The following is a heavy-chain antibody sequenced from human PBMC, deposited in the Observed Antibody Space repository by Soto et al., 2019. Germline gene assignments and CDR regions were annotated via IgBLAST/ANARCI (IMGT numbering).Heavy chain of an antibody. CDR3: ARNREYSDYGGFYSGMDV. CDR2: IWYDGTNK. V-gene: IGHV3-33*01. CDR1: GFTFSAYG. D-gene: IGHD5-12*01. Sequence: QVQLVESGGGVVQPGRSLRLSCAASGFTFSAYGMHWVRQAPGKGLEWVALIWYDGTNKYYADSVKGRFTISRDESKNTLYLQMTNLRAEDTAVYYCARNREYSDYGGFYSGMDVWGQGTTVTVSS. J-gene: IGHJ6*02.